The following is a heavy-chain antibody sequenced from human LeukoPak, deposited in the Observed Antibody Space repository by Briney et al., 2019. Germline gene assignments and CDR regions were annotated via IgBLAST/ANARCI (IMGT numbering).Heavy chain of an antibody. Sequence: GGSLRLSCAASGFTFSSYAMHWVRQAPGKGLEWVAVISYDGSNKYYADSVKGRFTISRDNSKNTLYLQMNSLRAEDTAVYYCALLPHITMVRGVYRDYWGQGTLVTVSS. CDR1: GFTFSSYA. V-gene: IGHV3-30-3*01. CDR3: ALLPHITMVRGVYRDY. J-gene: IGHJ4*02. CDR2: ISYDGSNK. D-gene: IGHD3-10*01.